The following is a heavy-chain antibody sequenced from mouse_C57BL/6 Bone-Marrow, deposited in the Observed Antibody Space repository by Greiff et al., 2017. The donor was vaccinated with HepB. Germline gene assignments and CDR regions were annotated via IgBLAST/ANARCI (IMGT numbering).Heavy chain of an antibody. CDR2: INPGSGGT. D-gene: IGHD2-5*01. CDR3: ARSKNLDY. Sequence: QVQLQQSGAELVRPGTSVKESCKASGYAFTNYLIEWVKQRPGQGLEWIGVINPGSGGTNYNEKFKGKATLTADKSSSTAYMQLSSLTSEDSAVYFCARSKNLDYWGQGTSVTVSS. CDR1: GYAFTNYL. V-gene: IGHV1-54*01. J-gene: IGHJ4*01.